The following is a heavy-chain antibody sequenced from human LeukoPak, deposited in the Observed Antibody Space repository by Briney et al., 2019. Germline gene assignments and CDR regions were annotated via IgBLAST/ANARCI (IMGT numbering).Heavy chain of an antibody. V-gene: IGHV1-2*02. J-gene: IGHJ4*02. D-gene: IGHD4-17*01. CDR1: GYTFTGYY. CDR2: INPNSGGT. CDR3: ARGINYGDYNDY. Sequence: ASVKVSCKASGYTFTGYYMHWVRQAPGQGLAWMGWINPNSGGTNYAQKFQGRVTMTRDTSISTAYMELSRLRSDDTAVYYCARGINYGDYNDYWGQGTLVTVSS.